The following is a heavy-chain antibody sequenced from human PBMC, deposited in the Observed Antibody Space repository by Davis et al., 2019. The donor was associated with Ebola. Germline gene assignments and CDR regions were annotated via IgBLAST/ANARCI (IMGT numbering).Heavy chain of an antibody. Sequence: GESLKISCAASGFTFSSYGMHWVRQAPGKGLEWVAVIWYDGSNKYYADSVKGRFTISRDNSKNTLYLQMNSLRAEDTAVYYCARDLFGAPGYWGQGTLVTVSS. V-gene: IGHV3-33*01. D-gene: IGHD3-10*01. J-gene: IGHJ4*02. CDR3: ARDLFGAPGY. CDR2: IWYDGSNK. CDR1: GFTFSSYG.